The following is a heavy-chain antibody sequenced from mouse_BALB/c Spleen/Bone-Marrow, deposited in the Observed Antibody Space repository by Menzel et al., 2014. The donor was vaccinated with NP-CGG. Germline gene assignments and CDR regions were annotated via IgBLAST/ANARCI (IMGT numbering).Heavy chain of an antibody. V-gene: IGHV1-87*01. CDR3: ARSGAMDY. CDR1: GYTFTSYW. J-gene: IGHJ4*01. Sequence: PLQQSGAELARPGASVKLSCKASGYTFTSYWMQWVKQRPGQGLEWIGAIYPGDGDTRYNQKFKGKATLTADKSSSTAYMQLSSLASEDSAVYYCARSGAMDYWGQGTSVTVSS. CDR2: IYPGDGDT. D-gene: IGHD3-2*02.